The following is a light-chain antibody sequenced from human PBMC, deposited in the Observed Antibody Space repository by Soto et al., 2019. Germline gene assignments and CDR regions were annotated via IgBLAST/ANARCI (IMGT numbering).Light chain of an antibody. CDR1: QSVSSSY. CDR2: GAS. J-gene: IGKJ2*01. V-gene: IGKV3-20*01. Sequence: ESVLTQSPGTLSLSPGERATLSCRASQSVSSSYLAWYQQKPGQAPRLLIYGASSRATGIPDRFSGSGSGTDFTLTISRREPEDFAVYYCQQYGGSPPYTFGQVNKLEIK. CDR3: QQYGGSPPYT.